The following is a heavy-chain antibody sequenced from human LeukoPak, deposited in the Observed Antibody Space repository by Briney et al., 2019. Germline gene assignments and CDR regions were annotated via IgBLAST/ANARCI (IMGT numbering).Heavy chain of an antibody. CDR1: GGSISSYH. V-gene: IGHV4-59*01. Sequence: SETLSLTCTVSGGSISSYHWSWIRQPQGKGLEWIGYIYYSGSTNYNPSLKSRVTISVDTSKNQFSLKLTSVTAADTAVYYCARDRELGYWGQGTLVTVSS. D-gene: IGHD3-10*01. CDR3: ARDRELGY. CDR2: IYYSGST. J-gene: IGHJ4*02.